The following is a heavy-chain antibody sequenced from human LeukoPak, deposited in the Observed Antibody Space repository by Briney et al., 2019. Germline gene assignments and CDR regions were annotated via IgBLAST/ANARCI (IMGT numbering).Heavy chain of an antibody. D-gene: IGHD5-18*01. CDR3: AKDNTAMVVRASHDAFDI. CDR2: ISSSGSTI. Sequence: PGGSLRLSCAASGFTFSDYYMSWIRQAPGKGLEWVSYISSSGSTIYYADSVKGRFTISRDNAKNSPYLQMNSLRAEDTAVYYCAKDNTAMVVRASHDAFDIWGQGTMVTVSS. J-gene: IGHJ3*02. CDR1: GFTFSDYY. V-gene: IGHV3-11*04.